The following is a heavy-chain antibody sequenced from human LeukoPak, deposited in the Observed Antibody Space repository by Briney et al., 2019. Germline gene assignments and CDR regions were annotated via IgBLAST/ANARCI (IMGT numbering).Heavy chain of an antibody. CDR3: ARDPPVQGGDWFDP. CDR1: GFTFSSFG. CDR2: ISSTGGTA. D-gene: IGHD3-10*01. J-gene: IGHJ5*02. Sequence: GGTLRLSCAASGFTFSSFGMSWVRQAPGKGLEWVSAISSTGGTAYYADSVKGRFTISRDNSKNTLYLQMNSLRADDTAVYYCARDPPVQGGDWFDPWGQGTLVTVSS. V-gene: IGHV3-23*01.